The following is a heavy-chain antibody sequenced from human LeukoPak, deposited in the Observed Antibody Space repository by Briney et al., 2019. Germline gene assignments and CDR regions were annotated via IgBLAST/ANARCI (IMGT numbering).Heavy chain of an antibody. V-gene: IGHV4-30-4*08. Sequence: PSETLSLTCTVSGGSISSGDFYWSWIRQPPGKGLEWVGHIYYSGSTYYNPSLKSRVTISVDTSKNQFYLKLSSVTAADTAVYYCARDCPYISRDGWFDPWGQGTLVTVSS. CDR3: ARDCPYISRDGWFDP. J-gene: IGHJ5*02. CDR1: GGSISSGDFY. D-gene: IGHD3-9*01. CDR2: IYYSGST.